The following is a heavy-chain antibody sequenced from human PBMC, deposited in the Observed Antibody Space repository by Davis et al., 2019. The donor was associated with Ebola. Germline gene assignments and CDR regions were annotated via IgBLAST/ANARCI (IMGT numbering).Heavy chain of an antibody. V-gene: IGHV3-53*01. CDR3: ARGSVELLPPLYYYYGMDV. CDR2: IYSGGST. Sequence: GGSLRLSCAASGFTVSSNYMSWVRQAPGKGLEWVSVIYSGGSTYYADSVKGRFTISRDNSKNTLYLQMNSLRAEDTAVYYCARGSVELLPPLYYYYGMDVWGKGTTVTVSS. J-gene: IGHJ6*04. D-gene: IGHD3-10*01. CDR1: GFTVSSNY.